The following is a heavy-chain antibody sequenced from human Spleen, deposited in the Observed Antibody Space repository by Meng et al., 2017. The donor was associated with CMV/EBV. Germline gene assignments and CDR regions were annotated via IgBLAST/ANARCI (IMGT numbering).Heavy chain of an antibody. CDR3: ATSRFHGDFTDAVNI. CDR2: ISYDGTYK. J-gene: IGHJ3*02. Sequence: GESLKISCAASGFTLNSYTVHWVRQAPGKGLEWMAVISYDGTYKYYGDSVKGRFTVSRDNSKRSLYQQLNSLRPEDTSVYYCATSRFHGDFTDAVNIWGQGTLVTVSS. D-gene: IGHD4-17*01. V-gene: IGHV3-30-3*01. CDR1: GFTLNSYT.